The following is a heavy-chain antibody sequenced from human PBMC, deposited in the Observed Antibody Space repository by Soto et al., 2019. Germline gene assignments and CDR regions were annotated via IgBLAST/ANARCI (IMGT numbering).Heavy chain of an antibody. CDR2: IIPIFGTA. D-gene: IGHD3-3*01. CDR3: ARGKSVGDFWSGYFEY. J-gene: IGHJ4*02. V-gene: IGHV1-69*13. Sequence: GASVKVSCKASGCTFSSYAISWVRQARGQGLEWMGGIIPIFGTANYAQKFQGRVTITADESTSTAYMELSSLRSEDTAVYYCARGKSVGDFWSGYFEYWGQGTLVIVSS. CDR1: GCTFSSYA.